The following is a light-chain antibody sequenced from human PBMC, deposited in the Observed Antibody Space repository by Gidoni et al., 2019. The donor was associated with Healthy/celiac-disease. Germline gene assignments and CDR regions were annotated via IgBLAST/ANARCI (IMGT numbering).Light chain of an antibody. Sequence: SSERTQAPAVSVALGQTVRSTCQGDSLRNHYASWYQQKPGQAPVLVIYGKNNRPSWIPDRFSGSSSGNTASLTITGAQAEDEADYYCNSRDSSGNHLVFGGGTKLTVL. J-gene: IGLJ2*01. CDR2: GKN. V-gene: IGLV3-19*01. CDR1: SLRNHY. CDR3: NSRDSSGNHLV.